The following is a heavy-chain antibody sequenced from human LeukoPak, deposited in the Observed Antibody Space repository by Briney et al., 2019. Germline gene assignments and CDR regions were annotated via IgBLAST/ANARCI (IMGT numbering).Heavy chain of an antibody. D-gene: IGHD3-9*01. V-gene: IGHV4-61*02. CDR3: ARGEYDILTGYYPPYY. CDR1: GGSISSGSYY. CDR2: IYTSGST. J-gene: IGHJ4*02. Sequence: PSETLSLTCTVSGGSISSGSYYWSWIRQPAGKGLEWIGRIYTSGSTNYNPSLKSRVTISVDTSKNQFSLKLSSVTAADTAVYYCARGEYDILTGYYPPYYWGQGTLVTVSS.